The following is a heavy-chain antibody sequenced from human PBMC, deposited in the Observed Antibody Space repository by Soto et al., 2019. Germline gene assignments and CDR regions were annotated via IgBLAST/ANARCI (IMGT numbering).Heavy chain of an antibody. J-gene: IGHJ4*02. CDR3: ARSKRGRKDLIFAY. CDR1: GYSVINDDYY. V-gene: IGHV4-61*08. Sequence: ASETLSLTCSFSGYSVINDDYYLSCVRQPPGKGLEWIGYIYYSGTTNYNSYLKSRLSLSVDMSKNQFSLKLASVTAADTAVYFCARSKRGRKDLIFAYWGQGALVTVSS. D-gene: IGHD3-16*01. CDR2: IYYSGTT.